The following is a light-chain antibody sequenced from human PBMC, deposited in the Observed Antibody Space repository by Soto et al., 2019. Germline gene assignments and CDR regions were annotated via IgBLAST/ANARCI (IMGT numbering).Light chain of an antibody. Sequence: TLSLYPVKRATLSCTTCQEIISYVSYYQQKPDQAPRLLIYDVSNTATGLPDWFSGSGSGTYFTLTITMLEPEDVAVYCCQHYGDSPQTFGPGTQLEIK. J-gene: IGKJ5*01. V-gene: IGKV3-20*01. CDR3: QHYGDSPQT. CDR1: QEIISY. CDR2: DVS.